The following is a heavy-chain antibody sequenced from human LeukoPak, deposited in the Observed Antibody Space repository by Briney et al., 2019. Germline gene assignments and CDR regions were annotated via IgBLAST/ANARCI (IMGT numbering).Heavy chain of an antibody. Sequence: ASVKVSCKASGYTFTGYYMHWVRQAPGQGLEWMGWINPNSGGTNYAQKFQGRVTMTRDTSISTAYMELSRLRSDDTAVYYCARDGLVVVAARARRFDPRGQGTLVTVSS. J-gene: IGHJ5*02. CDR2: INPNSGGT. V-gene: IGHV1-2*02. CDR3: ARDGLVVVAARARRFDP. D-gene: IGHD2-15*01. CDR1: GYTFTGYY.